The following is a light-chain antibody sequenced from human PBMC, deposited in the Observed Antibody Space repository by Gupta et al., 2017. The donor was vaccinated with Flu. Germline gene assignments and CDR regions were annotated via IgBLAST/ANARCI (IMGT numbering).Light chain of an antibody. CDR2: STN. CDR1: SGSVSTSYY. V-gene: IGLV8-61*01. J-gene: IGLJ3*02. CDR3: VLYMGSGFWV. Sequence: QTVVTQEPSFSVSPGGPVTLTCGLSSGSVSTSYYPSWYQQTPGQAPRTLIYSTNTRSSGVPDRFSGSILGNKAALTITGAQADDESDYYGVLYMGSGFWVFGGGTKLTVL.